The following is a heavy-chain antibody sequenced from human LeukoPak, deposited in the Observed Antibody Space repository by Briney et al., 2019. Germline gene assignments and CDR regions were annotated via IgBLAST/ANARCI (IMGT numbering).Heavy chain of an antibody. CDR2: IHHGGTT. V-gene: IGHV4-34*01. J-gene: IGHJ5*02. CDR1: GFTFSSYS. CDR3: ARRTGSHLPNWFDP. D-gene: IGHD3-10*01. Sequence: GSLRLSCAASGFTFSSYSMNWVRQAPGKRLEWIGEIHHGGTTNYNPSLKSRVTISVDTSRNQFSLNLSSVTAADTAVYYCARRTGSHLPNWFDPWGQGTLVTVSS.